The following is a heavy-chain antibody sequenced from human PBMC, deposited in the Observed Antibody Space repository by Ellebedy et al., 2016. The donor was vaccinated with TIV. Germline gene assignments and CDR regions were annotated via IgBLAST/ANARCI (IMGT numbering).Heavy chain of an antibody. Sequence: GESLKISCAASGFTFSSYSMNWVRQAPGRGLEWVSSISSSSDYIYYADSVKGRFTISRDNAKNSLYLQMNSLRAEDTAVYYCARGGYDSPYYYYYYGMDVWGQGTTVTVSS. CDR3: ARGGYDSPYYYYYYGMDV. CDR2: ISSSSDYI. CDR1: GFTFSSYS. V-gene: IGHV3-21*01. J-gene: IGHJ6*02. D-gene: IGHD5-12*01.